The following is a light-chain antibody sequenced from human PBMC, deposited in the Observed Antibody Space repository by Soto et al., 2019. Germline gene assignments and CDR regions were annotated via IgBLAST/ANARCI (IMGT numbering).Light chain of an antibody. Sequence: QSALTQPASVSGSPGQSITISCTGTSSDVGGYNYVSWYQQHPGKAPKLMIYEVSNRTSRVSNRFSGSKSGNTASRTISGLHAEDEADYYCSSYTSSSTSVFGTGTKLTVL. V-gene: IGLV2-14*01. CDR3: SSYTSSSTSV. CDR1: SSDVGGYNY. CDR2: EVS. J-gene: IGLJ1*01.